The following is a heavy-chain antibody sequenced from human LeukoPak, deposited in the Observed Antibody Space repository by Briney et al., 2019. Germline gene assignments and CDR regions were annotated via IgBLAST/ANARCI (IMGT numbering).Heavy chain of an antibody. J-gene: IGHJ4*02. CDR1: GFTFSSYA. CDR3: ASSIAAAGLDY. D-gene: IGHD6-13*01. CDR2: ISCDGSNK. Sequence: GGSLRLSCAASGFTFSSYAMHWVRQAPGKGLEWVAVISCDGSNKYYADSVKGRFTISRDNSKNTLYLQMNSLRAEDTAVYYCASSIAAAGLDYWGQGTLVTVSS. V-gene: IGHV3-30-3*01.